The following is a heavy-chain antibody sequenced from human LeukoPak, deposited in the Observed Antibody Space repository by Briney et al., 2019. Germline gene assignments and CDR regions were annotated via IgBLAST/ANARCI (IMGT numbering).Heavy chain of an antibody. V-gene: IGHV3-30*04. J-gene: IGHJ4*02. Sequence: GRSLRLSCAASGFTFSSYAMHWVRQAPGKGLEWVAVISYDGSNKYYADSVKGRFTISRDNSKNTLYLQMNSLRAEDTAVYYCARAPSYYYDSSGYYYNWGQGTLVTVSS. CDR1: GFTFSSYA. D-gene: IGHD3-22*01. CDR2: ISYDGSNK. CDR3: ARAPSYYYDSSGYYYN.